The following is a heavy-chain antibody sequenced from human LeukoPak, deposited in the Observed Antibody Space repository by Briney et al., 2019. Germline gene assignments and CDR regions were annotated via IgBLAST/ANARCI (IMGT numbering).Heavy chain of an antibody. D-gene: IGHD3-3*01. CDR2: INHSGST. Sequence: SETLCLTCAVYGVSFSGYYWSWIRQPPGKGLEWIGEINHSGSTNYNPSLKSRVTISVDTSKNQFSLKLSSVTAADTAVYYCARRSEGLGWLSRRYNWFDPWGQGTLVTVSS. J-gene: IGHJ5*02. V-gene: IGHV4-34*01. CDR3: ARRSEGLGWLSRRYNWFDP. CDR1: GVSFSGYY.